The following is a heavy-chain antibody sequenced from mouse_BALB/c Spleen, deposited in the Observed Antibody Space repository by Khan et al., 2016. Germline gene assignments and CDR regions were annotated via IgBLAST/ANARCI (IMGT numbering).Heavy chain of an antibody. J-gene: IGHJ2*02. CDR2: INTSTGYI. CDR3: ARYCSPFYFAY. V-gene: IGHV1-7*01. CDR1: GYTFTSYW. Sequence: QVQLQQSGAELAKPGASVKMSCKASGYTFTSYWMHWVKQRPGQGMEWIGYINTSTGYIEYNQKFKDKATLTADKSSSTAYMQLSSLTSEDSAVYYCARYCSPFYFAYWRQGTSLTVSS.